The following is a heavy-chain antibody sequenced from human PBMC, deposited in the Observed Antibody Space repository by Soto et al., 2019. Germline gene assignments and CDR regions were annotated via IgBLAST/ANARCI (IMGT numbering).Heavy chain of an antibody. CDR3: VKVLAYCGGDCYSAFDY. CDR2: ISGSGGST. J-gene: IGHJ4*02. CDR1: GFTFSSYA. V-gene: IGHV3-23*01. Sequence: GGSLRLSCAASGFTFSSYAMSWVRQAPGKGLEWVSAISGSGGSTYYADSVKGRFTISRDNSKNTLYLQMNSLRAEDTAVYYCVKVLAYCGGDCYSAFDYWGQGTLVTVSS. D-gene: IGHD2-21*01.